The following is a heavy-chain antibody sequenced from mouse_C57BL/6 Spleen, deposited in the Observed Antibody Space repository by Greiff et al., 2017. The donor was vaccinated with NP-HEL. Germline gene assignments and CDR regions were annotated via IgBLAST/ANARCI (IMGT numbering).Heavy chain of an antibody. J-gene: IGHJ4*01. CDR3: ARRADYSNYVYAMDY. CDR2: IYPGDGDT. CDR1: GYAFSSSW. D-gene: IGHD2-5*01. V-gene: IGHV1-82*01. Sequence: VQLQQSGPELVKPGASVKISCKASGYAFSSSWMNWVKQRPGKGLEWIGRIYPGDGDTNYNGKFKGKATLTADKSSSTAYMQLSSLTSEDSAVYFCARRADYSNYVYAMDYWGQGTSVTVSS.